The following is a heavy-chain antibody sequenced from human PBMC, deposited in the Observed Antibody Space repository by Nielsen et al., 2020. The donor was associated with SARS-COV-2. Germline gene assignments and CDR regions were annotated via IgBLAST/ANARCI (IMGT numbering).Heavy chain of an antibody. J-gene: IGHJ4*02. CDR2: IYYNGNT. V-gene: IGHV4-39*01. Sequence: SETLSLTCTVSGGSISSSSFYWGWIRQSPGKGLEWIGCIYYNGNTYYNPSLKSRVTISVDTSKSQFSLKLSSVTAADTAVFYCAAITGSGWLSTRIGYYFTYWGQGALVSVSS. CDR3: AAITGSGWLSTRIGYYFTY. D-gene: IGHD2-15*01. CDR1: GGSISSSSFY.